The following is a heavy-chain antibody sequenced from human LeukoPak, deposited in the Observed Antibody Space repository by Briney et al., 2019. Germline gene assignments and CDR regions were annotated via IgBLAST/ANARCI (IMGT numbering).Heavy chain of an antibody. CDR1: GGSISSYY. CDR3: ARSEMYYYDSSGYYPKYFQH. V-gene: IGHV4-59*01. CDR2: IYYSGST. D-gene: IGHD3-22*01. J-gene: IGHJ1*01. Sequence: KPSETLSLTCTVSGGSISSYYWSWIRQPPGKGLEWIGYIYYSGSTNYNPSLKSRVTISLDTSKTQFSLKLSSVTAADTAVYYCARSEMYYYDSSGYYPKYFQHWGQGALVTVSS.